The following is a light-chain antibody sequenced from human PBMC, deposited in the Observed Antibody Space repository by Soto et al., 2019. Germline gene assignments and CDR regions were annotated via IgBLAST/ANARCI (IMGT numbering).Light chain of an antibody. V-gene: IGLV2-23*02. CDR1: SSDVGSYNL. CDR3: CPYAGSSTFV. CDR2: EVS. Sequence: QSVLAQPASVSGSPGQSITISCTGTSSDVGSYNLVSWYQQHPGKAPKLMIYEVSKRPSGVSNRFSGSKSGNTASLTISGLQAEDEADYYCCPYAGSSTFVFGTGTKATVL. J-gene: IGLJ1*01.